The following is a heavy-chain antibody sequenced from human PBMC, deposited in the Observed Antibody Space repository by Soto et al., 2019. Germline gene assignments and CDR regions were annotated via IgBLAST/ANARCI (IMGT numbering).Heavy chain of an antibody. CDR2: IYYSGST. J-gene: IGHJ5*02. Sequence: SETLSLTCTVSGGSISSGDYYWSWIRQPPGRGLEWIGYIYYSGSTNYNPSLKSRVTISVDTSKNQFSLKLSSVTAADTAVYYCARLGRGFSIVVVPAAIGRVRDNWFDPWGQGTLVTVSS. V-gene: IGHV4-30-4*01. D-gene: IGHD2-2*01. CDR1: GGSISSGDYY. CDR3: ARLGRGFSIVVVPAAIGRVRDNWFDP.